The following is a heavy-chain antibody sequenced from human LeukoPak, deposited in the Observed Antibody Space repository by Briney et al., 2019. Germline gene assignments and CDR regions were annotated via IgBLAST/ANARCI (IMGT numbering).Heavy chain of an antibody. D-gene: IGHD2-15*01. Sequence: GGSLRLSCAASGFTFSSYSMNWVRQAPGKGLEWVSSISSSSSYIYYADSVKGRFTISRDNAKNSLYLQMNSLRAEDTAVYYCAREGGSITYFDYWGQGTLVTVSS. CDR3: AREGGSITYFDY. CDR1: GFTFSSYS. CDR2: ISSSSSYI. J-gene: IGHJ4*02. V-gene: IGHV3-21*01.